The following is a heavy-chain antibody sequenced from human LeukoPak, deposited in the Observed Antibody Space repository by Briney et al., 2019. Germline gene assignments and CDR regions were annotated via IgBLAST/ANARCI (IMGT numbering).Heavy chain of an antibody. CDR3: ARHTGSGSYYNRFINWFDP. V-gene: IGHV1-18*01. CDR1: GYTFTSYG. J-gene: IGHJ5*02. CDR2: ISAYNGNT. Sequence: GASVKVSCKASGYTFTSYGISWVRQAPGQGLEWMGWISAYNGNTNYAQKLQGRVTMTTDTSTSTAYMELRSLRPDDTAVYYCARHTGSGSYYNRFINWFDPWGQGTLVTVSS. D-gene: IGHD3-10*01.